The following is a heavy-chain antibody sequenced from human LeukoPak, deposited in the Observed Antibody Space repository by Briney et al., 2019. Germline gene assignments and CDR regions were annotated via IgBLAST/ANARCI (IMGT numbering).Heavy chain of an antibody. J-gene: IGHJ4*02. V-gene: IGHV3-7*01. CDR3: TNSDDYGDY. CDR2: IKQDGSEK. Sequence: GGSLRLSCAASGFTFSSYWMSWVGQAPGKGLEWVANIKQDGSEKYYVDSVKGRFTISRDNAKNSLYLQMNSLRAEDTAVYYCTNSDDYGDYWGQGTLVTVSS. CDR1: GFTFSSYW.